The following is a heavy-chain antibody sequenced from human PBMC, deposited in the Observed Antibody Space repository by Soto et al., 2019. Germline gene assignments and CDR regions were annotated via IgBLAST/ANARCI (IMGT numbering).Heavy chain of an antibody. D-gene: IGHD3-16*01. CDR2: INVDNGNA. V-gene: IGHV1-18*01. CDR1: GYTFTTYG. CDR3: ARGGSTPWGTVDY. J-gene: IGHJ4*02. Sequence: QVQLVQSGAEVKKPGASVRVSCKASGYTFTTYGFSWVRQAPGQGLEWRGWINVDNGNADYAQTFQDRVTMTADTFTGTVYLDLRSLRSDDTAVYYCARGGSTPWGTVDYWGQGTLVTVSS.